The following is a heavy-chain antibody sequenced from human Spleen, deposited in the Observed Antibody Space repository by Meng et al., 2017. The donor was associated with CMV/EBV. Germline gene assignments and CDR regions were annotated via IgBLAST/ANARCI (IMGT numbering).Heavy chain of an antibody. CDR2: IDSDGTTT. Sequence: GESLKISCAASGFTFGNYWMYWVRQAPGKGLVGFSLIDSDGTTTFYADSVEGRFTISRDNAKNSLYLQMNSLRAEDTAVYYCARGAEAPLYDYIWGIYLMDVWGQGTTVTVSS. CDR3: ARGAEAPLYDYIWGIYLMDV. J-gene: IGHJ6*02. V-gene: IGHV3-74*01. D-gene: IGHD3-16*02. CDR1: GFTFGNYW.